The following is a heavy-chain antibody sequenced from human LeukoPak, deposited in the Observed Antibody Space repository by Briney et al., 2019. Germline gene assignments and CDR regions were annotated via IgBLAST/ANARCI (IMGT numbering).Heavy chain of an antibody. CDR1: GYSISSGYF. Sequence: PSETLSLTCTVSGYSISSGYFWSWIRQPPGKGLEWIGYIYYSGSTNYNPSLKSRVTISVDTSKNQFSLKLSSVTAADTAVYYCARALYDYVWGSYRSPPFGYWGQGTLVTVSS. V-gene: IGHV4-61*01. CDR3: ARALYDYVWGSYRSPPFGY. D-gene: IGHD3-16*02. J-gene: IGHJ4*02. CDR2: IYYSGST.